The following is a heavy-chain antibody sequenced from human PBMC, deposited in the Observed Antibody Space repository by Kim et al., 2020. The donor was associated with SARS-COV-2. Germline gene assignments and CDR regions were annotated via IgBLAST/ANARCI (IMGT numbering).Heavy chain of an antibody. J-gene: IGHJ4*02. Sequence: GGSLRLSCVVSGFTFNTYTMTWVRQAPGKGLEWVSYISSSSSTIYYADSVKGRFTFSRDNAKNSLYLHMNSLRPEATAVYYCARDHEAGNAIYYWGQVTL. CDR1: GFTFNTYT. CDR3: ARDHEAGNAIYY. CDR2: ISSSSSTI. D-gene: IGHD6-13*01. V-gene: IGHV3-48*04.